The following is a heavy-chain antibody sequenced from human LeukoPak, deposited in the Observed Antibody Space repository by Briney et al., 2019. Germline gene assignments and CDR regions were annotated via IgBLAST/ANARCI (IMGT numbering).Heavy chain of an antibody. CDR1: GHSISSGYY. Sequence: SETLSLTCSVSGHSISSGYYWGWIRQPPGKGLEWIGTMYHRGSTYYNPSLKSRVTMSGDTSKNHFSLKLSSVIAADAAVYYCAKHRGDNSNPRYYFYYMDVWGKGTTVTVSS. CDR2: MYHRGST. D-gene: IGHD4-11*01. V-gene: IGHV4-38-2*01. CDR3: AKHRGDNSNPRYYFYYMDV. J-gene: IGHJ6*03.